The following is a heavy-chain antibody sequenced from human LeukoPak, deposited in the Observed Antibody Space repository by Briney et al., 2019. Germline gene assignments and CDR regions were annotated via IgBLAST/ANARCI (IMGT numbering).Heavy chain of an antibody. CDR1: GGTFSSYA. CDR3: ARVSGGYSGYEDY. D-gene: IGHD5-12*01. Sequence: ASVKVSCKASGGTFSSYAISWVRQAPGQGLEWMGRIIPILGIANYAQKFQGRVTITADKSTSTAYMELRSLRSEDTAVYYCARVSGGYSGYEDYWGQGTLVTVSS. CDR2: IIPILGIA. J-gene: IGHJ4*02. V-gene: IGHV1-69*04.